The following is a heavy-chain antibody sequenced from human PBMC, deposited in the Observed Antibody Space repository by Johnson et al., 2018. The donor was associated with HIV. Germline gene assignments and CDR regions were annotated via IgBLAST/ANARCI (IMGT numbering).Heavy chain of an antibody. J-gene: IGHJ3*01. D-gene: IGHD3-3*01. CDR2: ISYDGSNK. CDR1: GFTFSSYA. CDR3: ARGGFTIFGVPDAFDV. V-gene: IGHV3-30-3*01. Sequence: QVRLVESGGGVVQPGRSLRLSCAASGFTFSSYAMHWVRQAPGKGLEWVAVISYDGSNKYYADSVKGRFTISRDNSKNTLYLQMKSLRAEDTAVYYCARGGFTIFGVPDAFDVWGQGTMVTVSS.